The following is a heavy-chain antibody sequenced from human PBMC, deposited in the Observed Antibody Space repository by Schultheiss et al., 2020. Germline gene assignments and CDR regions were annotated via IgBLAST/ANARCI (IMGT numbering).Heavy chain of an antibody. CDR3: ARDDS. J-gene: IGHJ4*02. Sequence: GGSLRLSCAASGLTVSNNYMNWVSQAPGKGLEWVSAISGSGGSTYYADSVKGRFTISRDNSKNTLYLQMNSLRAEDTAVYYCARDDSWGQGTLVTVSS. V-gene: IGHV3-23*01. CDR2: ISGSGGST. CDR1: GLTVSNNY.